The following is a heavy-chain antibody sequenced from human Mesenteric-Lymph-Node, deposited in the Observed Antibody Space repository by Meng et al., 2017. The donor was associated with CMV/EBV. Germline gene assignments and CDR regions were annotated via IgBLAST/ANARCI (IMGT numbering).Heavy chain of an antibody. CDR3: ARDRTSHIVVVPAADYYYYGMDV. J-gene: IGHJ6*02. D-gene: IGHD2-2*01. CDR1: GGTFSSYA. Sequence: SVKVSCKASGGTFSSYAISWVRQAHGQGLEWMGGIIPIFGTANYAQKFQGRVTITTDESTSTAYMELSSLRSEDTAVYYCARDRTSHIVVVPAADYYYYGMDVWGQGTTVTVSS. CDR2: IIPIFGTA. V-gene: IGHV1-69*05.